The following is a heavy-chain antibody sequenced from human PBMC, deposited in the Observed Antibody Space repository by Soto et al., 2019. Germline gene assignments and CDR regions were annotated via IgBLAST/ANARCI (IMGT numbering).Heavy chain of an antibody. CDR3: AKGAVAGTPTSYYYYGMDV. CDR2: VIPIFGSV. V-gene: IGHV1-69*12. Sequence: QVQLLQSGTEVKKPGSSVRVSCEASGSSFRTYAISWVRQARGQGLEWMGEVIPIFGSVNYALKFQVRVTIRAGESTTTVYVDLKSLRSNDTGVYYCAKGAVAGTPTSYYYYGMDVWGQGTTVTVSS. D-gene: IGHD6-19*01. CDR1: GSSFRTYA. J-gene: IGHJ6*02.